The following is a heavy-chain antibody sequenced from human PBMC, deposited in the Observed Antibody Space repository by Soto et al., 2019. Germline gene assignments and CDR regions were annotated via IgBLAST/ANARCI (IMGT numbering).Heavy chain of an antibody. CDR1: GFTFSDYY. CDR3: ARVRYDFWRGYYGMDV. V-gene: IGHV3-11*01. J-gene: IGHJ6*02. D-gene: IGHD3-3*01. CDR2: ISSSGSTI. Sequence: GGSLRLSCAASGFTFSDYYMSWIRQAPGKGLEWVSYISSSGSTIYYADSVKGRFTISRDNAKNSLYLQMNSLRAEDTAVYYCARVRYDFWRGYYGMDVWGQGTTVTVS.